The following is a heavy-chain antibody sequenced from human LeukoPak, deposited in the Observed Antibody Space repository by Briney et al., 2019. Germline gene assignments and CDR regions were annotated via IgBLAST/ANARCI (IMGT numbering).Heavy chain of an antibody. V-gene: IGHV1-8*03. D-gene: IGHD3-3*01. CDR2: MNPNSGNT. Sequence: ASVKVSCKASGYTFTSYDINWVRQATGQGLEWMGWMNPNSGNTGYAQKFQGRVTITRNTSISTAYMELSSLRSEDTAVYYCARLWMYYDFWSGCYTRDMGAFDIWGQGTMVTVSS. CDR3: ARLWMYYDFWSGCYTRDMGAFDI. J-gene: IGHJ3*02. CDR1: GYTFTSYD.